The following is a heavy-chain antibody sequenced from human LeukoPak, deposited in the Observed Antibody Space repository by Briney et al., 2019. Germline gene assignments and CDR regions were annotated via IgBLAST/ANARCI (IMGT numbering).Heavy chain of an antibody. CDR1: GVSFSGYY. V-gene: IGHV3-23*01. D-gene: IGHD5-18*01. Sequence: ETLSLTCAVYGVSFSGYYWSWIRQPPGKGLEWVSAISGSGGSTYYADSVKGRFTISRDNSKNTLYLQMNSLRAEDTAVYYCARDEPGYSYGRAPNWFDPWGQGTLVTVSS. J-gene: IGHJ5*02. CDR2: ISGSGGST. CDR3: ARDEPGYSYGRAPNWFDP.